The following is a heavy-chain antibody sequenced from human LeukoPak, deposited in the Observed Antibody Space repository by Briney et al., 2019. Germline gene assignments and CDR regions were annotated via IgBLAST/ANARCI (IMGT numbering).Heavy chain of an antibody. D-gene: IGHD2-8*01. CDR1: GFAFSNYA. Sequence: GGSLRLSCTTSGFAFSNYAMNWVRQAPGKGPEWVSGISGFNTYYADSVKGRFTIFRDKSKNVLYLQMDRLRAEDTAVYSCAKDVCTSPRCLLYFDSWGQGTLVTVSS. CDR3: AKDVCTSPRCLLYFDS. V-gene: IGHV3-23*01. CDR2: ISGFNT. J-gene: IGHJ4*02.